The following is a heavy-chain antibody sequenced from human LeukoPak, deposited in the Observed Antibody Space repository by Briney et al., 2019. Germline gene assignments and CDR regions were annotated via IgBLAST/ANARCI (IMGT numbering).Heavy chain of an antibody. J-gene: IGHJ4*02. CDR3: AKDSGNFANYYFDH. D-gene: IGHD1-26*01. CDR1: GFTFSTYA. V-gene: IGHV3-30*04. Sequence: GGSLRLSCAASGFTFSTYAMHWVRQAPGKGLEWVAVISYDGSDKRYADSVKGRFSISRDNPKNTLYLQMDSLRSEDTAMYYCAKDSGNFANYYFDHWGQGTLVTVYS. CDR2: ISYDGSDK.